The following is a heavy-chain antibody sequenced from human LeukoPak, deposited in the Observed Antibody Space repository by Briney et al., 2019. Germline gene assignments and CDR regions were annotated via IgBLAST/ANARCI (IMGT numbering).Heavy chain of an antibody. CDR2: INPKNGDS. D-gene: IGHD4-17*01. CDR1: GYPFTTYY. J-gene: IGHJ4*02. V-gene: IGHV1-2*02. CDR3: ARAGYDYGDSSDF. Sequence: ASVTVSFTASGYPFTTYYIHWVRQAPGQGLEWMGCINPKNGDSKYAQKFQGRVTMTRATSIATAYMEVSRLTSDDTAVYFCARAGYDYGDSSDFWGQGTLVTVSS.